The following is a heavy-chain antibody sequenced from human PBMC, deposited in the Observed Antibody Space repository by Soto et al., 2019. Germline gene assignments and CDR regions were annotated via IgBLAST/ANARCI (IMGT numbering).Heavy chain of an antibody. V-gene: IGHV4-4*07. CDR3: ARDRVMYSSSPQPRYYYYGMDV. Sequence: SETLSLTCAVYGGSISSYYWSWIRQPAGKXLEWIGRIYTSGSTNYNPSLKSRVTMSVDTSKNQFSLKLSSVTAADTAVYYCARDRVMYSSSPQPRYYYYGMDVWGQGTTVTVSS. J-gene: IGHJ6*02. CDR2: IYTSGST. D-gene: IGHD6-6*01. CDR1: GGSISSYY.